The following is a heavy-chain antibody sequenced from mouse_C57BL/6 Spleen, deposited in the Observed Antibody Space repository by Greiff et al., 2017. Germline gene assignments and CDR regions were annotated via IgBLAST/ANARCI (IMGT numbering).Heavy chain of an antibody. CDR2: INPRDGST. D-gene: IGHD1-1*01. V-gene: IGHV1-85*01. CDR3: ARSYYGSSFYAMDY. Sequence: VQLQQSGPELVKPGASVKLSCKASGYTFTSYDINWVKQRPGQGLEWIGWINPRDGSTKYNEKFKGQATLTVDTSSSTAYMELHSLTSEDSAYYFCARSYYGSSFYAMDYWGKGTSVTVSS. J-gene: IGHJ4*01. CDR1: GYTFTSYD.